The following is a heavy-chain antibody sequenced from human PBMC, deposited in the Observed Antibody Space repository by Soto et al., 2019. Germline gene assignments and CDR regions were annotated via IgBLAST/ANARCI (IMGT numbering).Heavy chain of an antibody. D-gene: IGHD1-26*01. V-gene: IGHV1-69*01. Sequence: QVQLVQSGDEVKKPGSSVKVSCKASGGSFSSYAFSWVRQAPGQGLEWMGGIIPSFGTPNYAQRFQGRVTISADESTTTVYMDLRRLRSEDTAVYYCARGSSSTVGPTGWFAPWGQGPLVTVSS. J-gene: IGHJ5*02. CDR3: ARGSSSTVGPTGWFAP. CDR2: IIPSFGTP. CDR1: GGSFSSYA.